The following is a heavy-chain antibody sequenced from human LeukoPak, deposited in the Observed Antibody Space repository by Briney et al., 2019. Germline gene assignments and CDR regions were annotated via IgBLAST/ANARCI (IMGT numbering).Heavy chain of an antibody. D-gene: IGHD3-10*01. J-gene: IGHJ4*02. Sequence: GGSLRLSCSASGFTCSSYAMSWLRQAPGKGLEWVSAISGSGGSTYYADSVKGRFTISRANSKNTLYLQMNSLRAEDTAVYYCAKDGKDVRGVTQFDYWGQGTLVTVSS. CDR3: AKDGKDVRGVTQFDY. CDR1: GFTCSSYA. V-gene: IGHV3-23*01. CDR2: ISGSGGST.